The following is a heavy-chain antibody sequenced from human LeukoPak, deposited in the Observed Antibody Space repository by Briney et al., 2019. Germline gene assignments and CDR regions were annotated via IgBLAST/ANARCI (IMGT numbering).Heavy chain of an antibody. J-gene: IGHJ6*03. CDR1: GFTFSSYE. D-gene: IGHD1-26*01. CDR3: ASGSYFSYYYYMDV. CDR2: ISSSGSTI. V-gene: IGHV3-48*03. Sequence: GGSLRLSCAASGFTFSSYEMNWVRQAPGKGLEWVSYISSSGSTIYYADSVKGRFTISRDNAKNSLYLQMNSLRAEDTAVYYCASGSYFSYYYYMDVWGKGTTVTVSS.